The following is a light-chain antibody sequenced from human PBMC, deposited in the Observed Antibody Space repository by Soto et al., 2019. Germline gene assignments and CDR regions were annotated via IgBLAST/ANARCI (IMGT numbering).Light chain of an antibody. J-gene: IGLJ1*01. V-gene: IGLV2-14*01. CDR2: DVS. CDR1: SSDIGVYNY. Sequence: QSVLTRPASVSGSPGQSITVSCTGTSSDIGVYNYVSWYQQHPGKAPKVMIYDVSNRPSGVSNRFSGSKSGNTASLTISGLQADDEADYYCSSYTINSTLVFGTGTKLTVL. CDR3: SSYTINSTLV.